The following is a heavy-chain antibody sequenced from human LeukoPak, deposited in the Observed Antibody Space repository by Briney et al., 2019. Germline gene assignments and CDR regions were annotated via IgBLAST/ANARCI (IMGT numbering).Heavy chain of an antibody. V-gene: IGHV4-30-4*01. J-gene: IGHJ4*02. CDR3: ARAGHNLERIMTTVTMFDY. CDR1: GGSISSGDYY. D-gene: IGHD4-17*01. Sequence: SETLSLTCTVSGGSISSGDYYWSWIRQPPGKGLEWIGYIYYSGSTYYNPSLKSRVTISVDTSKNQFSLKLSSVTAADTAVYYCARAGHNLERIMTTVTMFDYWGQGTLVTVSS. CDR2: IYYSGST.